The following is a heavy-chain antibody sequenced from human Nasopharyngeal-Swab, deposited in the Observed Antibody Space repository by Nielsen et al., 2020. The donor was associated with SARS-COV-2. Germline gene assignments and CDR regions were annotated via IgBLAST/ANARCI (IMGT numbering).Heavy chain of an antibody. CDR1: GFTFSSYW. CDR3: ARHYDYVWGSYRPFDY. V-gene: IGHV3-7*01. D-gene: IGHD3-16*02. Sequence: GGSLRLSCAASGFTFSSYWMSWVRQAPGKGLEWAANIKQDGSEKYYVDSVKGRFTISRDNAKNSLYLQMNSLRAEDTAVYYCARHYDYVWGSYRPFDYWGQGTLVTVSS. CDR2: IKQDGSEK. J-gene: IGHJ4*02.